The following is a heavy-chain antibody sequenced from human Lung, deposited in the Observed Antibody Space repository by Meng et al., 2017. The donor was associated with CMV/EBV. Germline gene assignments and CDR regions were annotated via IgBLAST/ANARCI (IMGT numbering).Heavy chain of an antibody. Sequence: SETLSLTCTVSGGPVSSGRYYWNWTRPPPGQGLEWIGYIYHSGNTNYGPSLRYIPSLESRVIISSDSSKNRFSLKLSSVTTADTAVYSCARSDYYAYFDDWGQGTLVTVSS. D-gene: IGHD3-3*01. CDR1: GGPVSSGRYY. CDR3: ARSDYYAYFDD. CDR2: IYHSGNT. V-gene: IGHV4-61*03. J-gene: IGHJ4*02.